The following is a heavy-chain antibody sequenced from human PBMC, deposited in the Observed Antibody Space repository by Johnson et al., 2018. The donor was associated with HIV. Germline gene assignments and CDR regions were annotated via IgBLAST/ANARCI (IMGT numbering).Heavy chain of an antibody. J-gene: IGHJ3*02. CDR3: ARGYWSGGSCYSEYAFDI. CDR2: VPDDGDNK. D-gene: IGHD2-15*01. Sequence: QEQLVESGGGVVQPGRSLRLSCAASRFTFSSYGMHWVRQAPGKGLEWVAVVPDDGDNKYYADSVKGRLTISRDNSKNTLYLQMNSLRAEDTAVYYCARGYWSGGSCYSEYAFDIWGQGTMVTVSS. V-gene: IGHV3-30*03. CDR1: RFTFSSYG.